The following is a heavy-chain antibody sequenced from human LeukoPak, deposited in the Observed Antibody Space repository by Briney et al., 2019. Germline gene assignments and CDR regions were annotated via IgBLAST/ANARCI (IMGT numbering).Heavy chain of an antibody. V-gene: IGHV4-39*01. J-gene: IGHJ6*04. D-gene: IGHD5-12*01. CDR3: AREERGYSGYDYYYYGMDV. CDR2: IYYSGST. Sequence: SETLSLTCTVSGGSISSSSYYWGWIRQPPGQGLEWIGSIYYSGSTYYNPSLKSRVTITVDTSKNQFSLKLSSVTAADTAVYYCAREERGYSGYDYYYYGMDVWGKGTTVTVSS. CDR1: GGSISSSSYY.